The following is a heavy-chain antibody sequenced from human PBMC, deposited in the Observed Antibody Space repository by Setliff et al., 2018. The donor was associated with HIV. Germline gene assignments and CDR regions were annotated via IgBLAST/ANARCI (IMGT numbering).Heavy chain of an antibody. V-gene: IGHV4-34*01. J-gene: IGHJ5*02. CDR2: INHSGST. CDR3: VRHDDSDFSGDPDWFDP. CDR1: GGSFSGYY. D-gene: IGHD2-15*01. Sequence: SETLSLTCAVYGGSFSGYYWSWIRQPPGKGLEWIGEINHSGSTNYNPSLKSRVTISVDTSKNQFSLKLSSVTAADTAVYYCVRHDDSDFSGDPDWFDPWGQGILVTVSS.